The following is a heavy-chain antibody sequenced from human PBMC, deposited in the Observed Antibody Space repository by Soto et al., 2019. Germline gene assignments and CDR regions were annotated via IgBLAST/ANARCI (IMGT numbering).Heavy chain of an antibody. J-gene: IGHJ5*01. CDR2: IYKSATT. CDR1: GDSISNLDYF. CDR3: ARGRYCLTGRCFPNWFDS. V-gene: IGHV4-30-4*02. D-gene: IGHD7-27*01. Sequence: SDTLSLTCSVSGDSISNLDYFWAWIRQPPGQALEYIGYIYKSATTYYNPSFESRVAISVDTSKSQFSLNVTSVTAADTAVYFCARGRYCLTGRCFPNWFDSWGQGALVTVPS.